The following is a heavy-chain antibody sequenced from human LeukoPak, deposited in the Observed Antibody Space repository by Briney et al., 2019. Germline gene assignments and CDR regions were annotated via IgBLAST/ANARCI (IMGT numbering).Heavy chain of an antibody. CDR1: GGSFSGYY. J-gene: IGHJ5*02. CDR2: INHSGST. Sequence: NPSETLSLTCAVYGGSFSGYYWNWIRQPPGKGLEWIGEINHSGSTHYNPSFKSRVTISVDTSKNQFPLRLSSVTAADTALYYCARGPDSGSYFAWFDPWGQGTLVTVSS. V-gene: IGHV4-34*01. D-gene: IGHD3-10*01. CDR3: ARGPDSGSYFAWFDP.